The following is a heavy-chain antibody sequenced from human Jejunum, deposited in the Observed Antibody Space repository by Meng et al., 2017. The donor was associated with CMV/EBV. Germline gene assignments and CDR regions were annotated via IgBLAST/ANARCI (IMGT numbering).Heavy chain of an antibody. D-gene: IGHD3-22*01. V-gene: IGHV4-4*07. Sequence: QVHLQESGPGLVRPSEXLSLTCSVSGDSINNHFWSWSRQPAGKKLEWIGRISSSGNTNYTPSFKSRVIMSLDTSNNQFFLKLTSVTAADTALYFCARGESRGYYYFDYWGQGILVTVSS. CDR2: ISSSGNT. CDR3: ARGESRGYYYFDY. CDR1: GDSINNHF. J-gene: IGHJ4*02.